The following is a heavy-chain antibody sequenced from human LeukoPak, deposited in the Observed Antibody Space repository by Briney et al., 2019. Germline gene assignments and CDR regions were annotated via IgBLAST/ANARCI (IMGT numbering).Heavy chain of an antibody. V-gene: IGHV4-39*07. J-gene: IGHJ4*02. CDR3: ARFITKQLVGGFLDY. Sequence: PSETLSLTCTVSGGSISSSSYYWGWIRQPPGKGLEWIGSIYYSGSTYYNPSLKSRVTISVDTSKNQFSLKLSSVTAADTAVYYCARFITKQLVGGFLDYWGQGTLVTVSS. CDR1: GGSISSSSYY. D-gene: IGHD6-6*01. CDR2: IYYSGST.